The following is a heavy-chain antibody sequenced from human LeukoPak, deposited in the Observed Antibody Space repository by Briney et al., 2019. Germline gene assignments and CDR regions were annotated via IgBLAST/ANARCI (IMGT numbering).Heavy chain of an antibody. CDR3: AKGNEFGSGSYGDY. CDR1: GFTFSSYA. D-gene: IGHD3-10*01. CDR2: ISGSGGDT. J-gene: IGHJ4*02. Sequence: GGSLRLSCAAPGFTFSSYAMSWVRQAPGKGLEWVSGISGSGGDTHYADSVKGRFTISRDNSKDTLYLQMNSLRVEDTAVYYCAKGNEFGSGSYGDYWGQGTLVTVSS. V-gene: IGHV3-23*01.